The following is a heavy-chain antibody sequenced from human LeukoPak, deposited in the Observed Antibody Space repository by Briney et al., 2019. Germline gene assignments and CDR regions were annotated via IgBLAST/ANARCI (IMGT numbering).Heavy chain of an antibody. CDR1: GFTFSSYA. Sequence: GGSLRLSCAASGFTFSSYAMSWVRQAPGKGLEWVSSISSSSSYIYYADSVKGRFTISRDNAKNSLYLQMNSLRAEDTAVYYCARSYMVRGVRDAFDIWGQGTMVTVSS. J-gene: IGHJ3*02. V-gene: IGHV3-21*01. D-gene: IGHD3-10*01. CDR2: ISSSSSYI. CDR3: ARSYMVRGVRDAFDI.